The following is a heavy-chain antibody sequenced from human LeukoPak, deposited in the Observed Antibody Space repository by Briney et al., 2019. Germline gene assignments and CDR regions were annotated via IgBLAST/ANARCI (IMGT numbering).Heavy chain of an antibody. J-gene: IGHJ6*03. V-gene: IGHV1-69*05. D-gene: IGHD2-21*01. CDR3: ASFVRSAGPCYYYYMDV. CDR1: GGTFSSYA. CDR2: IIPIFGTA. Sequence: SVKVSCKASGGTFSSYAISWVRLAPGQGLEWMGGIIPIFGTANYAQKFQGRVTITTDESTSTAYMELSSLRSEDTAVYYCASFVRSAGPCYYYYMDVWGKGTTVTVSS.